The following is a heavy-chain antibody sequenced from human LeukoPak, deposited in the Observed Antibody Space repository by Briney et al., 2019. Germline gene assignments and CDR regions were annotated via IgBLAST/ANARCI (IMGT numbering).Heavy chain of an antibody. V-gene: IGHV3-23*01. CDR2: ISGSDEST. Sequence: PGGSLRLSCAASGFTFSNYAMSWVRQAPGKGLEWVSVISGSDESTYCADSVKGRFTISRDNSKNTLYLEMNSLRAEDTAVYYCAKDSTNSPSGTFDPWGQGTLVTVSS. D-gene: IGHD1-1*01. CDR3: AKDSTNSPSGTFDP. CDR1: GFTFSNYA. J-gene: IGHJ5*02.